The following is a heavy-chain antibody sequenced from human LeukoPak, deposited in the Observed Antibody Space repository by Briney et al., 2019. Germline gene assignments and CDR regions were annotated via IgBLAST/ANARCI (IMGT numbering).Heavy chain of an antibody. V-gene: IGHV4-39*01. Sequence: PSETLSLTCTVSGGSISSSSYYWGWIRQPPGKGLEWIGSIYYSGSTYYNPSLKSRVTISVDTSKNQFSLKLSSVTAADTAVYYCARGLGGLWGSYAYWGQGTLVTVSS. D-gene: IGHD1-26*01. CDR1: GGSISSSSYY. J-gene: IGHJ4*02. CDR3: ARGLGGLWGSYAY. CDR2: IYYSGST.